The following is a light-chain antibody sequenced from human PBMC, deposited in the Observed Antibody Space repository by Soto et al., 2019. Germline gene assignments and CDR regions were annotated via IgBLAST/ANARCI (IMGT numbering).Light chain of an antibody. J-gene: IGKJ1*01. CDR3: QQYESSRT. CDR1: QSVSSTF. CDR2: GAS. V-gene: IGKV3-20*01. Sequence: EIVLTQSPGTLSLTPGERATLSCRASQSVSSTFLAWYQQKPGQAPKVLFYGASTRATGIPDRFSGSWSGTDFTLIISRLEPEDFAMYYCQQYESSRTFGQGTKVEIK.